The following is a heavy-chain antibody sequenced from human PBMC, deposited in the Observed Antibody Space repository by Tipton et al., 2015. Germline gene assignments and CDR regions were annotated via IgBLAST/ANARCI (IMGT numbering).Heavy chain of an antibody. Sequence: TLSLTCTVSGGSISSSSYYWGWIRQPPGKGLEWIGSIYYSGSAYYNPSLKSRVTISVDTSKNQFSLKLNSVTAADTAVYYCARLGDYYDRSGYDYWGQGTLVTVSS. CDR2: IYYSGSA. V-gene: IGHV4-39*01. CDR1: GGSISSSSYY. CDR3: ARLGDYYDRSGYDY. D-gene: IGHD3-22*01. J-gene: IGHJ4*02.